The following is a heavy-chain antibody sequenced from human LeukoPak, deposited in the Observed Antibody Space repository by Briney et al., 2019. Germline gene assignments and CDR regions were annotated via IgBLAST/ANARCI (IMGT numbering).Heavy chain of an antibody. CDR2: IYYSGST. Sequence: PSETLSLTCTVSGGSISSSSYYWGWIRQPPGKGLEWIGYIYYSGSTNYNPSLKSRVTISVDTSKNQFSLKLSSVTAADTAVYYCARDQRYYDFWSGYPAAFDIWGQGTMVTVSS. J-gene: IGHJ3*02. CDR3: ARDQRYYDFWSGYPAAFDI. V-gene: IGHV4-61*01. CDR1: GGSISSSSYY. D-gene: IGHD3-3*01.